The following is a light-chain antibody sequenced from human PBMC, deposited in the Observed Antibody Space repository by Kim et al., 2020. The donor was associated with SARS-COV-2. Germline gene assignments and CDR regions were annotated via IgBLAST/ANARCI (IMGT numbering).Light chain of an antibody. V-gene: IGLV3-21*04. Sequence: PVQTAKITRGGDNIGGRRVHWYLQTPGQAPVMVIFYDKDRPSRIPERFSGSNSGNTATLTISRVEAGDEADYYCQVWDRNTDRPVFGGGTQLTVL. CDR2: YDK. CDR3: QVWDRNTDRPV. CDR1: NIGGRR. J-gene: IGLJ2*01.